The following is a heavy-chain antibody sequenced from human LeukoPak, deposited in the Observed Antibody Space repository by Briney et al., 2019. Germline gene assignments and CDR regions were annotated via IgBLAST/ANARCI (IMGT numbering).Heavy chain of an antibody. D-gene: IGHD3-9*01. CDR2: ISDSSSGGST. CDR1: GFSFSSYA. CDR3: AKDRDILTGYLDY. Sequence: QPGGSLRLSCAASGFSFSSYAMSWVRQAPGKGLEWVSGISDSSSGGSTYYADSVRGRFTISKDNFKNTLYLQMNSLRAEDTAVYYCAKDRDILTGYLDYWGQGTLVTVSS. J-gene: IGHJ4*02. V-gene: IGHV3-23*01.